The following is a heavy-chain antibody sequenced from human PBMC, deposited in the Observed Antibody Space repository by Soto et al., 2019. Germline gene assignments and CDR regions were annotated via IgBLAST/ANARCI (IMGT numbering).Heavy chain of an antibody. V-gene: IGHV4-59*08. D-gene: IGHD3-22*01. CDR2: IYYSGGT. CDR3: ARHDYSSGSNFDY. CDR1: GGSIRSYY. J-gene: IGHJ4*02. Sequence: QVQLQESGPGLVKPSETLSLTCTVSGGSIRSYYWSWIRQPPGKGLEWIGCIYYSGGTNYNPSLKSRVTILVDTSKNQFSLKLSSVTAADAAVYHCARHDYSSGSNFDYWGQGTLVTVSS.